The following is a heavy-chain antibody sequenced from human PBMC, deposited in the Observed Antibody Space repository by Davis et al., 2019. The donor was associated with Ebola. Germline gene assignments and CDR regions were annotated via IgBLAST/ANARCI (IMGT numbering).Heavy chain of an antibody. CDR2: ISAYNGNT. V-gene: IGHV1-18*01. CDR1: GYTFTSYG. D-gene: IGHD3-3*01. J-gene: IGHJ4*02. CDR3: ARASTGRIRYDFWSN. Sequence: ASVKVSCKASGYTFTSYGISWARQAPGQGLEWMGWISAYNGNTNYAQKLQGRVTMTTDTSTSTAYMELRSLRSDDTAVYYCARASTGRIRYDFWSNWGQGTLVTVSS.